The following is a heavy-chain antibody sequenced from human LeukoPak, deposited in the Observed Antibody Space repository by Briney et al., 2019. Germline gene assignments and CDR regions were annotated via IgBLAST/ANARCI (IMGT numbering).Heavy chain of an antibody. D-gene: IGHD3-10*02. CDR1: ELTFASFW. Sequence: GGSWGPPWPPSELTFASFWMHWVRQVPGKARFWVSGINSDGTTTGYADSVKGRFTISRDNAKNSLYLQMNSLRAEDTAVYYCAELGITMIGGVWGKGTTVTISS. CDR2: INSDGTTT. CDR3: AELGITMIGGV. V-gene: IGHV3-74*01. J-gene: IGHJ6*04.